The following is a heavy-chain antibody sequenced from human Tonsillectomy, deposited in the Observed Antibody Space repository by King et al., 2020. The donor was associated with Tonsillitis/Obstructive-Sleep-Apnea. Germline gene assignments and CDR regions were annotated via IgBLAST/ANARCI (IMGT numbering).Heavy chain of an antibody. CDR1: GYSFTSYW. Sequence: GQLVQSGAEVKKPGASLMISCKGSGYSFTSYWIGWVRQMPGKGLEWMGVIYPCDSDTRYSPSFQGQVTISADKSISTAYLQWSSLKASDTAIYYCASLYYGGNGAFDIWGQGTMDSVSS. CDR3: ASLYYGGNGAFDI. CDR2: IYPCDSDT. V-gene: IGHV5-51*01. D-gene: IGHD4-23*01. J-gene: IGHJ3*02.